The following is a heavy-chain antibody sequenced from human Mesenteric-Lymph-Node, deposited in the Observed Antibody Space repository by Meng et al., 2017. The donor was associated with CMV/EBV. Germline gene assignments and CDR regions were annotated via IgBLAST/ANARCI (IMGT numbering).Heavy chain of an antibody. CDR2: INDRGST. V-gene: IGHV4-31*03. Sequence: TGSGGSINRGGYYWSWVRQRPGQGLEWIGYINDRGSTDSNPSLKSRISISVDTSKNQFSLNLRFVTAADTAVYYCARDSVAASGLDFWGQGALVTVSS. CDR3: ARDSVAASGLDF. CDR1: GGSINRGGYY. J-gene: IGHJ4*02. D-gene: IGHD6-19*01.